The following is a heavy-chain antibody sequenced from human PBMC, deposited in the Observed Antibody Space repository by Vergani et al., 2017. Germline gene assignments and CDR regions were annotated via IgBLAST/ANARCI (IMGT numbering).Heavy chain of an antibody. CDR1: GGSISSYY. CDR3: ARGNDYGDR. V-gene: IGHV4-59*08. J-gene: IGHJ5*02. D-gene: IGHD4-17*01. Sequence: QVQLQESGPGLVKPSETLSLTCTVSGGSISSYYWSWIRQPPGKGLEWIGYIYYSGSTNYNPSLKSRVTISVDTSKNQFSLKLSSVTAADTAVYYCARGNDYGDRWGQGTLVTVSS. CDR2: IYYSGST.